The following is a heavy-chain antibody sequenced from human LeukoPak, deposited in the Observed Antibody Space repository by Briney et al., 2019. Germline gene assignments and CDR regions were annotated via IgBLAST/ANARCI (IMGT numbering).Heavy chain of an antibody. CDR1: GYTFTGYY. CDR3: ARVPNRGDKFDP. V-gene: IGHV1-2*02. CDR2: INPSSGGT. J-gene: IGHJ5*02. Sequence: GASVKVSCKASGYTFTGYYMHWVRQAPGQGLEWMGWINPSSGGTNYAQKFQGRVTVTRDTSISTAYMDLSRLRSEDSAVYYCARVPNRGDKFDPWGQGTLVTVSS. D-gene: IGHD4-17*01.